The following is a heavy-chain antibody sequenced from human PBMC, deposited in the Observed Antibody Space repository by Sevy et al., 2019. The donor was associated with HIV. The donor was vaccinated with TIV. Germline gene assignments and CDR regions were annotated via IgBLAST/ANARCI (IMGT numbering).Heavy chain of an antibody. Sequence: ESLKISCAASGFTFSSYSMYWVRQAPGKGLEWVASTSTSSSYMYHADSVKGRFTISRDNAKNSLFLQMNSLRAEDTAFYYCARRYCSGGSCWNAFDIWGQGTMVTVSS. D-gene: IGHD2-15*01. CDR3: ARRYCSGGSCWNAFDI. CDR2: TSTSSSYM. CDR1: GFTFSSYS. J-gene: IGHJ3*02. V-gene: IGHV3-21*04.